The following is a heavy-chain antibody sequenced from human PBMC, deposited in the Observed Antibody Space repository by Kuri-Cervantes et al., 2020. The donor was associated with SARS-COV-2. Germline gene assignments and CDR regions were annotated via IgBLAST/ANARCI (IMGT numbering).Heavy chain of an antibody. CDR2: LYYSGRP. J-gene: IGHJ4*02. D-gene: IGHD6-13*01. CDR1: GFTFSSYG. CDR3: ARTRRGSSWYVDY. V-gene: IGHV4-59*05. Sequence: SEPLSLPCAASGFTFSSYGMHWVRQAPGKGLGWIGRLYYSGRPYYNPSLKSRVTISVDTSKNQFSLKLSSVTAADTAVHYWARTRRGSSWYVDYWGQGTVVTVSS.